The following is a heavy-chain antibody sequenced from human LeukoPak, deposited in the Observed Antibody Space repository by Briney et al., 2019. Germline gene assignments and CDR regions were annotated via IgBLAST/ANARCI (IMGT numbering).Heavy chain of an antibody. Sequence: KPSETLSLTCSVSGGSISSGAYYWSWIRQPAGKGLEWIGRIYADGSTNYNPSLKSRVTISVDTSKNQFSLKLSSVTAADTAVYYCASEGLALASNFYYWGQGTLVAVSS. CDR2: IYADGST. CDR1: GGSISSGAYY. J-gene: IGHJ4*02. V-gene: IGHV4-61*02. D-gene: IGHD6-19*01. CDR3: ASEGLALASNFYY.